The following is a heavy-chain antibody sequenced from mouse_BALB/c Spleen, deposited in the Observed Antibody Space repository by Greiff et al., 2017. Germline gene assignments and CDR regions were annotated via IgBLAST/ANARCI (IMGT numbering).Heavy chain of an antibody. V-gene: IGHV1-18*01. CDR3: ARSNFYFDY. CDR1: GYTFTDYN. CDR2: INPNNGGT. J-gene: IGHJ2*01. D-gene: IGHD4-1*01. Sequence: VHVKQSGPELVKPGASVKIPCKASGYTFTDYNMDWVKQSHGKSLEWIGDINPNNGGTIYNQKFKGKATLTADKSSSTAYMQLSSLTSENSAVYFCARSNFYFDYWGQGTTLTVSS.